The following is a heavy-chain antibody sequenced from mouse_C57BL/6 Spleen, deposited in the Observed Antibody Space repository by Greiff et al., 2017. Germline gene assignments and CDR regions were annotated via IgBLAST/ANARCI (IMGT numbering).Heavy chain of an antibody. CDR3: ARGNWDGY. J-gene: IGHJ2*01. CDR1: GYTFTSYW. Sequence: VQLQQPGAELVMPGASVKLSCKASGYTFTSYWMHWVKQRPGQGLEWIGEIDPSDSYTNYNQKFKGKSTLTVDKSSSTAYMQLSSLTSEDSAVYYCARGNWDGYWGQGTTRTVSS. V-gene: IGHV1-69*01. D-gene: IGHD4-1*01. CDR2: IDPSDSYT.